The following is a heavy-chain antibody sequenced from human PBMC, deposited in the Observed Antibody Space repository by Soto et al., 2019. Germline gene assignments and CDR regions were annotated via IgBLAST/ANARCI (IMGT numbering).Heavy chain of an antibody. CDR1: GYTFTSYG. V-gene: IGHV1-18*01. CDR3: AREGKHQPPSYYYGCGLDV. CDR2: ISAYNCNT. Sequence: QVQLVQSGAEVKKPGASVKVSCKASGYTFTSYGISWVRQAPGQGLEWMAWISAYNCNTNYAQKLQGRVTMTTATSTRRAYMEKRSLRSDDTAVYDGAREGKHQPPSYYYGCGLDVWGPGTTVTVSS. J-gene: IGHJ6*02. D-gene: IGHD2-21*01.